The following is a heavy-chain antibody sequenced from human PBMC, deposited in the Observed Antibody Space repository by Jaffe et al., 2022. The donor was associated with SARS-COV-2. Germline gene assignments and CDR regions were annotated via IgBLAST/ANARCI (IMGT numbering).Heavy chain of an antibody. CDR1: GGSISSYY. D-gene: IGHD7-27*01. CDR3: ARTSPSNWGWGGAFDI. J-gene: IGHJ3*02. CDR2: IYYSGST. Sequence: QVQLQESGPGLVKPSETLSLTCTVSGGSISSYYWSWIRQPPGKGLEWIGYIYYSGSTNYNPSLKSRVTISVDTSKNQFSLKLSSVTAADTAVYYCARTSPSNWGWGGAFDIWGQGTMVTVSS. V-gene: IGHV4-59*01.